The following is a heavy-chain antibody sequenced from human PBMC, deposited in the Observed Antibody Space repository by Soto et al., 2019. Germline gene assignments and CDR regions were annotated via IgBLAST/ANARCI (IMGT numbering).Heavy chain of an antibody. J-gene: IGHJ4*02. D-gene: IGHD4-17*01. CDR1: GFTFSSYS. Sequence: GGSLRLSCAASGFTFSSYSMNWVRQAPGKGLEWVSSISSSRSYIYYASSVKGRFTISRDTDKNSLYLQMNNLRAEDTAVYYFARETPLYGGNSRGPVYYWGQGTLVTVSS. CDR2: ISSSRSYI. CDR3: ARETPLYGGNSRGPVYY. V-gene: IGHV3-21*01.